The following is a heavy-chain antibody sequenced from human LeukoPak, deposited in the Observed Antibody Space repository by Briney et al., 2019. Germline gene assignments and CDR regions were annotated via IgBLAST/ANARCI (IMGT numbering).Heavy chain of an antibody. CDR2: IYTSGST. CDR1: GGSISSSSYY. D-gene: IGHD1-26*01. V-gene: IGHV4-39*07. CDR3: ARAGYIVGATLFDY. Sequence: PSETLSLTCTVSGGSISSSSYYWGWIRQPPGEGREWIGRIYTSGSTNYNPSLKSRVTMSVDTSKNQFSLKLSSVTAADTAVYYCARAGYIVGATLFDYWGQGTLVTVSS. J-gene: IGHJ4*02.